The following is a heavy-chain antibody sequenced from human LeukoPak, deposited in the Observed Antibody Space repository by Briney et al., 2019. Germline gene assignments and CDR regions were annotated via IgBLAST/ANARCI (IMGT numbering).Heavy chain of an antibody. J-gene: IGHJ5*02. Sequence: GGSLRLFCAASGFTFNSYAMSWVRQAPGKGVEWVSAIGASCGTTYYADSVKGRFTIPRDNSKATLYLQMNSLRAVDTALYYCAKRSRDSSGWFDHWGQGTLVTVS. CDR2: IGASCGTT. CDR3: AKRSRDSSGWFDH. D-gene: IGHD6-19*01. CDR1: GFTFNSYA. V-gene: IGHV3-23*01.